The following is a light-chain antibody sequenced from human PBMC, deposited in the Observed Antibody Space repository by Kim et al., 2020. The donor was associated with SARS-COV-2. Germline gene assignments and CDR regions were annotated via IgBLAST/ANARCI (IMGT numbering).Light chain of an antibody. CDR1: SSDVGGYNY. CDR3: SSYTSSSTVV. Sequence: QSVLTQPASVSGSTGQSITISCTGTSSDVGGYNYVSLYQQHPGKAPKLMIYDASNRPSGVSNRFSGSKSGNTASLTISGLQAEDEADYYCSSYTSSSTVVFGGGTQLTVL. J-gene: IGLJ2*01. V-gene: IGLV2-14*03. CDR2: DAS.